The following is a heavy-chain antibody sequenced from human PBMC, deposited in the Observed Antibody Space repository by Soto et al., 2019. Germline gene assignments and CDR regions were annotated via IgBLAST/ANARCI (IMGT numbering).Heavy chain of an antibody. J-gene: IGHJ4*02. D-gene: IGHD3-3*01. CDR2: ISGSGGSA. CDR1: GFTFGSHA. Sequence: EVQLLESGGGLVQPGGSLRRSCAASGFTFGSHAMIWVRQAPGKGLEWVSAISGSGGSAYYADSVKVRFTISRDNSITTLYLQMNSLRAEDTALYYCAKEPYSDFWSSYCYVNYWGQGTLVTVSS. CDR3: AKEPYSDFWSSYCYVNY. V-gene: IGHV3-23*01.